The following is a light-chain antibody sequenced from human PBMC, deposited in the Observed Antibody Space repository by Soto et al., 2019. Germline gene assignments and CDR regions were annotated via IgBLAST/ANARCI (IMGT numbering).Light chain of an antibody. CDR2: DVS. CDR3: SSYTSSSTRV. V-gene: IGLV2-14*01. Sequence: QSALTQPASVSGSPGQSITISCTGTSSDVGGYNYVSWYQQHPGKAPKLMIYDVSNRPSGVSNRFSGSKSGNTASLTISGPQAEDEADDYCSSYTSSSTRVFGTGTKLTVL. J-gene: IGLJ1*01. CDR1: SSDVGGYNY.